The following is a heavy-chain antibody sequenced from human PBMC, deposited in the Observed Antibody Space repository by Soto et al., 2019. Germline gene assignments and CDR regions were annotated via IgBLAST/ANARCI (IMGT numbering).Heavy chain of an antibody. J-gene: IGHJ4*02. D-gene: IGHD3-3*01. CDR1: GFSLSNARMG. CDR2: IFSNDEK. V-gene: IGHV2-26*01. CDR3: ARIRRYYDFWSGYQAPNFDY. Sequence: SGPTLVNPTETLTLTCTVSGFSLSNARMGVSWIRQPPGKALEWLAHIFSNDEKSYSTSLKSRLTISKDTSKSQVVLTMTNMDPVDTATYYCARIRRYYDFWSGYQAPNFDYWGQGTLVTVSS.